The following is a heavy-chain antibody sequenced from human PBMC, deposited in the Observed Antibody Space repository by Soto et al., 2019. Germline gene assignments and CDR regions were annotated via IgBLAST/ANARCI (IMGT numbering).Heavy chain of an antibody. D-gene: IGHD2-15*01. CDR1: GFTFNKYA. V-gene: IGHV3-23*01. CDR3: AKALFGNCSGSCYSGGSDY. J-gene: IGHJ4*02. Sequence: EVQLLESGGGLVHPGGSLRLSCEASGFTFNKYAMSWVRQAPGKGLEWVSALSNTGATTYYANPVNGRFTISRDNSKTTLYLRMDSLRADDTAMYFCAKALFGNCSGSCYSGGSDYWGQGTLVTVSS. CDR2: LSNTGATT.